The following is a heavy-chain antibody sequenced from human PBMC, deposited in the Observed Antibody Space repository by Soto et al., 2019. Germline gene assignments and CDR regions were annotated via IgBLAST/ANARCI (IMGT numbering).Heavy chain of an antibody. CDR3: ARNRGYSQGD. J-gene: IGHJ4*02. D-gene: IGHD5-18*01. Sequence: QVQLQESGPGLVKPSGTLSLTCTVSGDSINGNYWSWVRQPPGKGPEWIGEIYDSGTTYYNPSLKRPATISLDQSKNQFSLNLNSVTAADTAVYYCARNRGYSQGDWGPGTLVTVSS. V-gene: IGHV4-4*02. CDR2: IYDSGTT. CDR1: GDSINGNY.